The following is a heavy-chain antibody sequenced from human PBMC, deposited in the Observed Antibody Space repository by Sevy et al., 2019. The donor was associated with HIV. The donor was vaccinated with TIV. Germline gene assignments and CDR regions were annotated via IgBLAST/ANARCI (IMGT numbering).Heavy chain of an antibody. CDR3: ARDRAVAGLNYYYYGMDV. CDR2: ISAYNGNT. J-gene: IGHJ6*02. CDR1: GYTFTSYG. V-gene: IGHV1-18*01. D-gene: IGHD6-19*01. Sequence: ASVKVSCKASGYTFTSYGISWVRQAPGQGLEWMGWISAYNGNTNYAQKLQGRVTMTTDTSTSTAYMELRSLRSDDTAVYYSARDRAVAGLNYYYYGMDVWGQGTTVTVSS.